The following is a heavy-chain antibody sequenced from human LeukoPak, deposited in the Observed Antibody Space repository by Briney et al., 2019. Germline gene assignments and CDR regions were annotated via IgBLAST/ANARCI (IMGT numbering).Heavy chain of an antibody. CDR3: AASPGTVGAFDI. D-gene: IGHD3-16*01. J-gene: IGHJ3*02. CDR2: IVVGSLNT. Sequence: SVKVSCKASGFTFSSSAVQWVRQARGQRLEWIGWIVVGSLNTNYAQKFQERVTITRDMSTSTAYMELSSLRSEDTAVYYCAASPGTVGAFDIWGQGSVVTVSS. CDR1: GFTFSSSA. V-gene: IGHV1-58*01.